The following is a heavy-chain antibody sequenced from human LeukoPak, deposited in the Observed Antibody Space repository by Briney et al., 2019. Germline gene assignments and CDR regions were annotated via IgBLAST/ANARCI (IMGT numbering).Heavy chain of an antibody. CDR3: ARDGDDYVWGSYRDAFDI. J-gene: IGHJ3*02. Sequence: PSETLSLTCTVSGGSISSHYWSWIRQPAGKGLEWIGRIYTSGSTNYNPSLKSRVTMSVDTSKNQFSLKLSSVTAADTAVYYCARDGDDYVWGSYRDAFDIWGQGTMVTVSS. CDR2: IYTSGST. V-gene: IGHV4-4*07. D-gene: IGHD3-16*02. CDR1: GGSISSHY.